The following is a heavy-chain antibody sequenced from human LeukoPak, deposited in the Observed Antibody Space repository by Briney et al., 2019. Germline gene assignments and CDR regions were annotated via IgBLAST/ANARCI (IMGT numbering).Heavy chain of an antibody. CDR3: ARDLGSDCSGGSCYSNDY. Sequence: GGPLRLSCAASGFTFSSYWMSWVRQAPGKGLEWVANIKQDGSEKYYVDSVKGRFTISRDNAKNSLYLQMNSLRAEDTAVYYCARDLGSDCSGGSCYSNDYWGQGTLVTVSS. CDR1: GFTFSSYW. V-gene: IGHV3-7*01. CDR2: IKQDGSEK. J-gene: IGHJ4*02. D-gene: IGHD2-15*01.